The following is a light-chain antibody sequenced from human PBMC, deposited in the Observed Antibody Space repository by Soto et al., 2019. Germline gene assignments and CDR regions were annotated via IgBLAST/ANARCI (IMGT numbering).Light chain of an antibody. CDR1: QSVSSNY. CDR2: AAS. CDR3: QKYNSAPWT. Sequence: EIVLTQSPGTLSLSPGERATLSCRASQSVSSNYLAWCQQKPGQAPRLLIYAASSRATGIPDRFSGSGSGTDFTLTISSLQPEDVATYYCQKYNSAPWTFGQGTKVEIK. V-gene: IGKV3-20*01. J-gene: IGKJ1*01.